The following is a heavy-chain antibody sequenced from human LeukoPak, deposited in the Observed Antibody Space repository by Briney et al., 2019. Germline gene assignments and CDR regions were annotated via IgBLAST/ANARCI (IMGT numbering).Heavy chain of an antibody. CDR3: ARARYVNSFYAFDI. J-gene: IGHJ3*02. Sequence: PSETLSLTCTVSGGSISSYYWSWLRLPPGKGLEWIGYLSKSGNTNYSPSLKSRVTIFGDTSKIQFFLKLSSVTAADTAVYYCARARYVNSFYAFDIWGQGTVVTVSS. CDR1: GGSISSYY. CDR2: LSKSGNT. V-gene: IGHV4-59*01. D-gene: IGHD3-9*01.